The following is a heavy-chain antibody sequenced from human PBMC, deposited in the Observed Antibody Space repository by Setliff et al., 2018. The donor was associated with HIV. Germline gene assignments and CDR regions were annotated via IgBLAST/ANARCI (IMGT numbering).Heavy chain of an antibody. D-gene: IGHD5-18*01. CDR2: ISHSGNT. V-gene: IGHV4-39*07. J-gene: IGHJ6*02. CDR3: ARGSVDTAMVDYYYYYGMDV. Sequence: SETLSLTCTVSGGSVTNTKSYWGWIRQPPGKGLEWIASISHSGNTYYNPSLNSRVTISLDTSKDQFSLKLSSLTSADTAVYYCARGSVDTAMVDYYYYYGMDVWGQGTTVTVSS. CDR1: GGSVTNTKSY.